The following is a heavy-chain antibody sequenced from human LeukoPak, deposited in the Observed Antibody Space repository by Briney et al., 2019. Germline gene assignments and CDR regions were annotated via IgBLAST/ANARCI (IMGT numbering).Heavy chain of an antibody. CDR1: GFSFSNYG. V-gene: IGHV3-30*18. D-gene: IGHD3-16*01. CDR3: AKEASVTYREDFDS. Sequence: GGSLRLSCAASGFSFSNYGMHWVRHARGKGLDGVAVVSTEGGTTCYGDSVKGRFTISRDNSKNTLSLQMYSLRAEDTAVYYCAKEASVTYREDFDSWGQGTLVTVSS. J-gene: IGHJ4*02. CDR2: VSTEGGTT.